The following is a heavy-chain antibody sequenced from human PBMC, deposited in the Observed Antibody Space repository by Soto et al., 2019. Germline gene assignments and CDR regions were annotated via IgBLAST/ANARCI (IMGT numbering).Heavy chain of an antibody. CDR3: AKKRDPFDY. CDR2: ISGSAGST. V-gene: IGHV3-23*01. J-gene: IGHJ4*02. CDR1: GFTFSSYG. Sequence: GGSLRLSCLASGFTFSSYGMSWVRQAPGKGLEWVSGISGSAGSTYYADSVKGRFTISRDNSKNTLYLQMNSLRAEDTAVYYCAKKRDPFDYWGQGTLVTVSS.